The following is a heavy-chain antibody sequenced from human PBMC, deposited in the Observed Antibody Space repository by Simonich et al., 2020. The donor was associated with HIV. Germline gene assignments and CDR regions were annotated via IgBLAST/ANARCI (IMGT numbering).Heavy chain of an antibody. J-gene: IGHJ4*02. CDR3: ARRTGNDLGY. CDR2: INNSEST. V-gene: IGHV4-34*01. CDR1: GGSFSGYY. Sequence: QVQLQQWGAGVLKPSETLSLTCAVYGGSFSGYYWSWIRQPPGKGLEWIGKINNSESTDYNPSLKSRVTISVDTSKNQCSLKRSSVTAADTALYYCARRTGNDLGYWGQGTLVTVSS. D-gene: IGHD5-12*01.